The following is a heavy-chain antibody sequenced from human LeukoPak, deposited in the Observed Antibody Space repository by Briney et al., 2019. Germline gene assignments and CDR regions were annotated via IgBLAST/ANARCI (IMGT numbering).Heavy chain of an antibody. J-gene: IGHJ3*02. CDR2: INHSGST. CDR3: ARVGLYRWLRSDAFHI. CDR1: GGSFSGYY. D-gene: IGHD5-12*01. V-gene: IGHV4-34*01. Sequence: SETLSLTCAVYGGSFSGYYWSWIRQPPGKGLEWIGEINHSGSTNYNPSLKSRVTISVDTSKNQFSLKLSSVTAADTAVYYCARVGLYRWLRSDAFHIWGQGTMVTVSS.